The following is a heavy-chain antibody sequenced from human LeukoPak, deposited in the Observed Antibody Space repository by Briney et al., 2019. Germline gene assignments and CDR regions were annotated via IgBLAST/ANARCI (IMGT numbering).Heavy chain of an antibody. Sequence: SETLSLTCAVYGGSFSGYYWSWIRQPPGKGLEWIGEINHSGSTNYNPSLKSRVTISVDTSKNQFSLKLSSVTAADTAVYYCARAGEYYYDNSGYYPNDAFDIWGQGTMVTVSS. CDR2: INHSGST. V-gene: IGHV4-34*01. J-gene: IGHJ3*02. D-gene: IGHD3-22*01. CDR3: ARAGEYYYDNSGYYPNDAFDI. CDR1: GGSFSGYY.